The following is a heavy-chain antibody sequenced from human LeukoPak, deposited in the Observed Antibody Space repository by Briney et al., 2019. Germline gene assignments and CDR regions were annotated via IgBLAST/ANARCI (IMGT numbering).Heavy chain of an antibody. J-gene: IGHJ3*02. CDR3: ARDGIAAAGEVDAFDI. D-gene: IGHD6-13*01. CDR2: IIPILGIA. V-gene: IGHV1-69*04. Sequence: ASVKVSCKASGYTFTSYDISWVRQAPGQGLEWMGRIIPILGIANYAQKFQGRVTITADKSTSTAYMELSSLRSEDTAVYYCARDGIAAAGEVDAFDIWGQGTMVTVSS. CDR1: GYTFTSYD.